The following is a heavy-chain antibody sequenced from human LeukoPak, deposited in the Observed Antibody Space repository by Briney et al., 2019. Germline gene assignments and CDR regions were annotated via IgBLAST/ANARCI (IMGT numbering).Heavy chain of an antibody. CDR3: SRHYYGSGTYYHFDY. CDR2: ISPYDGNT. Sequence: ASVKVSCKASGYTFTTYGISWVRQAPGQGLGWMGWISPYDGNTNYAQKLQGRATMTTDTSTSTAYMELRSLRSDDTAVYYCSRHYYGSGTYYHFDYWGQGTLVTVSS. CDR1: GYTFTTYG. J-gene: IGHJ4*02. V-gene: IGHV1-18*01. D-gene: IGHD3-10*01.